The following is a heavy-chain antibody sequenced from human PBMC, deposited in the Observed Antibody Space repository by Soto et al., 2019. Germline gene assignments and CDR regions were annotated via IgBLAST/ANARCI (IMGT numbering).Heavy chain of an antibody. D-gene: IGHD1-1*01. CDR1: GGTFSSYA. CDR3: HGTQTGLNYYYGMDV. J-gene: IGHJ6*02. Sequence: QVQLVQSGAEVKKPGYSVKVSCKASGGTFSSYAISWVRQDPGQGLEWMGGIIPIFGTANYAQKFQGRVTITADESTSTAYMELSSLRSEDTAVYYCHGTQTGLNYYYGMDVWGQGTTVSVSS. CDR2: IIPIFGTA. V-gene: IGHV1-69*01.